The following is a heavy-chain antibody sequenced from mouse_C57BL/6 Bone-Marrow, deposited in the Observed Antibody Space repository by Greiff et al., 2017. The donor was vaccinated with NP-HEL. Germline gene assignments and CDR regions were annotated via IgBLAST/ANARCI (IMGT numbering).Heavy chain of an antibody. CDR2: IDPSDSYT. Sequence: VQLQQPGAELVMPGASVKLSCKASGYTFTSYWMHWVKQRPGQGLEWIGEIDPSDSYTNYNQKFKGKSTLTVDKSSSTAYMQLSSLTSEDSAVYYCARWHIYYYGLWYFDVWGTGTTVTVPS. V-gene: IGHV1-69*01. CDR1: GYTFTSYW. CDR3: ARWHIYYYGLWYFDV. J-gene: IGHJ1*03. D-gene: IGHD1-1*01.